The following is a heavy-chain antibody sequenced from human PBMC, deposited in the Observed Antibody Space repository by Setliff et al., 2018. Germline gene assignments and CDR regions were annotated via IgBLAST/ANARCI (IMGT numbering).Heavy chain of an antibody. V-gene: IGHV1-3*01. Sequence: ASVKVSCKASGYTFTSYVMHWVHQAPGQRLEWMGWINAGNGNTKYSQKFQGRFTITRDTSASTAYMELSSLRSEDTAVYYCAREIVTPYITMVRETARGFDPGGQGTLVTVSS. CDR1: GYTFTSYV. D-gene: IGHD3-10*01. CDR3: AREIVTPYITMVRETARGFDP. CDR2: INAGNGNT. J-gene: IGHJ5*02.